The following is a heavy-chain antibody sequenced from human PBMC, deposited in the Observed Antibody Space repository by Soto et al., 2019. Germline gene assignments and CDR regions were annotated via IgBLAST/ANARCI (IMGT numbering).Heavy chain of an antibody. CDR3: ARRGYCSGGSCSRTNWFDP. J-gene: IGHJ5*02. CDR2: IIPIFGTA. V-gene: IGHV1-69*13. CDR1: GGTFSSYA. D-gene: IGHD2-15*01. Sequence: SVKVSCKASGGTFSSYAISWVRQAPGQGLEWMGGIIPIFGTANYAQKFQGRVTITADESTSTAYMELSSLRSEDTAVYYCARRGYCSGGSCSRTNWFDPWGQGTLVTVSS.